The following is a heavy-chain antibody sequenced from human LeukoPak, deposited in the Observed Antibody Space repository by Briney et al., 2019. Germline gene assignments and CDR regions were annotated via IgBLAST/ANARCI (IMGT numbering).Heavy chain of an antibody. CDR2: IYYSGST. CDR1: GGSISSYY. D-gene: IGHD6-13*01. CDR3: ARQIQQQLARFDY. V-gene: IGHV4-59*08. J-gene: IGHJ4*02. Sequence: PETLSPTCTVSGGSISSYYWSWVRQPPGKGLEWIGTIYYSGSTYYNPSLKSRVTISVDTSKNQLSLKLSSVTAADTAVYYCARQIQQQLARFDYWGQGTLVTVSS.